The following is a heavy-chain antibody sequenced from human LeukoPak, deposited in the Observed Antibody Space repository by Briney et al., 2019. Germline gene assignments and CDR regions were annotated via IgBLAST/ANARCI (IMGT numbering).Heavy chain of an antibody. V-gene: IGHV1-2*02. CDR1: GYTFTGYY. CDR3: ARDLNSYGDYYYYYGMDV. CDR2: INPSSGGT. D-gene: IGHD5-18*01. J-gene: IGHJ6*02. Sequence: ASVKVSCKASGYTFTGYYMHWVRQAPGQGLEWMGWINPSSGGTYYAQKFQGRVAMTRDTSISTAYMELSRLRSDDTAVYYCARDLNSYGDYYYYYGMDVWGQGTTVTVSS.